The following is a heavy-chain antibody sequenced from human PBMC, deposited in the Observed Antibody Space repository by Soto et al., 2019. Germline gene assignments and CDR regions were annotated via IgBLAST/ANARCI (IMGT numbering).Heavy chain of an antibody. CDR3: AKATLRVVHPLVFDY. V-gene: IGHV3-23*01. CDR1: GFSFSSYA. Sequence: LRLSCEVSGFSFSSYAMNWVRHVPGKGLEWISVISGSGGSTYFADSVKGRFIISRDNSKNTLCLQMNSLRAEDTAVYYCAKATLRVVHPLVFDYWGQGNLVTVSS. CDR2: ISGSGGST. J-gene: IGHJ4*02. D-gene: IGHD3-3*01.